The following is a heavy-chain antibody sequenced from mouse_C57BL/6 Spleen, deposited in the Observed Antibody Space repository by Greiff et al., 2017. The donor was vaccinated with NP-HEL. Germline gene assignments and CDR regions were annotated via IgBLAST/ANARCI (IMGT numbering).Heavy chain of an antibody. J-gene: IGHJ2*01. CDR1: GYTFTSYW. Sequence: QVQLKQPGAELVMPGASVKLSCKASGYTFTSYWMHWVKQRPGQGLEWIGEIDPSDSYTNYNQKFKGKSTLTVDKSSSTAYMQLSSLTSEDSAVYYCARSRGYDGDYWGQGTTLTVSS. CDR2: IDPSDSYT. D-gene: IGHD2-2*01. CDR3: ARSRGYDGDY. V-gene: IGHV1-69*01.